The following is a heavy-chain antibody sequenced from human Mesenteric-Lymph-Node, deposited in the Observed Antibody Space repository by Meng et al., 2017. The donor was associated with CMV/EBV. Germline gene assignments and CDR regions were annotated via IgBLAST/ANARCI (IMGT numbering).Heavy chain of an antibody. J-gene: IGHJ6*02. CDR3: SGLYCNTISCSEDHYHYGMDV. Sequence: GGSLRLSCATSGFTFSSYEMNWVRQAPGKGLEWVSYISSGGDTIYYADSVEGRFTISRDNAKNSLYLQMNSLRAEDTAVYFCSGLYCNTISCSEDHYHYGMDVWDQGTTVTVSS. CDR1: GFTFSSYE. V-gene: IGHV3-48*03. CDR2: ISSGGDTI. D-gene: IGHD2-2*01.